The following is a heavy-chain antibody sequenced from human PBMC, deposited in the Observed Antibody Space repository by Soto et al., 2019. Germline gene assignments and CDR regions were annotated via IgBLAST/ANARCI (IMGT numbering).Heavy chain of an antibody. D-gene: IGHD3-16*02. Sequence: GGSLRLSCAASGFTFSSYSMNWVRQAPGKGLEWVSYISSSSSTIYYADSVKGRFTISRDNAKNSLYLQMNSLRDEDTAVYYCAREGIYDYVWGSYRFSPYYFDYWGQGTLVTVSS. CDR1: GFTFSSYS. V-gene: IGHV3-48*02. CDR3: AREGIYDYVWGSYRFSPYYFDY. CDR2: ISSSSSTI. J-gene: IGHJ4*02.